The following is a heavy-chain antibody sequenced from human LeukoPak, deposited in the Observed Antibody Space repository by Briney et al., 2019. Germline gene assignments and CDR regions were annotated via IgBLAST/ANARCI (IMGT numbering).Heavy chain of an antibody. Sequence: SETLSLTCSVSGASINSYYWNWIRQSPGKGLEWLGNIHYRGTTNYNPSLKSRVTLSLDSSKSQFALKVTSVTAADTAVYYCARDEFGDFQGFDYWGQGTRVTVTS. D-gene: IGHD4-17*01. V-gene: IGHV4-59*13. CDR1: GASINSYY. CDR3: ARDEFGDFQGFDY. J-gene: IGHJ4*02. CDR2: IHYRGTT.